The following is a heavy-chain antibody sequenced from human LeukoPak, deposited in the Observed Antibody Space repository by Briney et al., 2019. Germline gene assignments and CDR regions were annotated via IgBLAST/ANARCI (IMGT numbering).Heavy chain of an antibody. CDR1: GVSVSDGRYY. V-gene: IGHV4-31*03. J-gene: IGHJ3*02. D-gene: IGHD2-2*01. Sequence: NPSQTLSLTCSVSGVSVSDGRYYWTWIRQHPGKGLEWIGYKYYSGSAKYNPSLKSRLTISIDTSKNQFSLQLSSVTAADTATYYCATPYCSSLSCLDVFNIWGQGTRVTVSS. CDR3: ATPYCSSLSCLDVFNI. CDR2: KYYSGSA.